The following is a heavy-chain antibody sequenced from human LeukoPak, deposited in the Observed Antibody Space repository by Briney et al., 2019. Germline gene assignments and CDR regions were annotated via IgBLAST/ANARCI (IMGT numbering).Heavy chain of an antibody. CDR2: ISSSAGTT. CDR1: GFTFSSYE. Sequence: GGSLRLSCAASGFTFSSYEMNWVRQAPGKGLEWVSYISSSAGTTYYADSVKGRFTISRDKNMLYLQMNSLRAEDTAVYYCAKGIVVAASSPAEYFQHWGQGTLVTVSS. D-gene: IGHD3-22*01. CDR3: AKGIVVAASSPAEYFQH. V-gene: IGHV3-48*03. J-gene: IGHJ1*01.